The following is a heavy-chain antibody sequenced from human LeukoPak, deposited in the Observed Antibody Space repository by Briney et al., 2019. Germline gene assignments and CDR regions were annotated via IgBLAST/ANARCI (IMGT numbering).Heavy chain of an antibody. CDR2: IYHTGPT. V-gene: IGHV4-39*07. CDR1: GGSMTNNTFY. Sequence: SETLSLTCTVSGGSMTNNTFYWGWVRQPPGKGLEWIGSIYHTGPTYYNPSLKSRVTISVDTSKNQFSLKLSSVTAADTAVYYCARVLIWFGQLQNWFDPWGPGTLVTVSS. CDR3: ARVLIWFGQLQNWFDP. D-gene: IGHD3-10*01. J-gene: IGHJ5*02.